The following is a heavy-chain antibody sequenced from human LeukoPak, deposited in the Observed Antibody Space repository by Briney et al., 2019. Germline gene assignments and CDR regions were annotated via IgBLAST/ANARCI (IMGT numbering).Heavy chain of an antibody. D-gene: IGHD2-2*01. CDR3: ARSDCSSTGCYAFDI. V-gene: IGHV4-39*01. CDR1: GGSFSSSSYS. J-gene: IGHJ3*02. CDR2: IYYSGST. Sequence: SETLSLTCTVSGGSFSSSSYSWGWIRQPPGKGLEWIGSIYYSGSTYYNPSLKSRVTISVDTSKNQFSLKLSSVTAADTAVYYCARSDCSSTGCYAFDIWGQGTMVTVSS.